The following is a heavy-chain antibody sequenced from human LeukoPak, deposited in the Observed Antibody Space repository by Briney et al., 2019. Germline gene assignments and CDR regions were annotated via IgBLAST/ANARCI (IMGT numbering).Heavy chain of an antibody. Sequence: GGSLRLSCAASGFTVSSNYMSWVRQAPGKGLEWVSVIYSSGSTYYADSVKGRFTISRDNSKNTLYLQMNSLRAEDTAVYYCARGHSSDAFDIWGQGTMVTVSS. CDR2: IYSSGST. V-gene: IGHV3-66*02. D-gene: IGHD2-15*01. CDR1: GFTVSSNY. CDR3: ARGHSSDAFDI. J-gene: IGHJ3*02.